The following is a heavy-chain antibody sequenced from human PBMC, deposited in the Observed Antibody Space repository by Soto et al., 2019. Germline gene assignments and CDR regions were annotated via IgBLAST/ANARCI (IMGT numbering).Heavy chain of an antibody. CDR1: GCTFRSYA. CDR3: VRVKVQAAEYYFDY. J-gene: IGHJ4*02. Sequence: QVQLVQSGAVVKKPGSSVKGSCKASGCTFRSYAISWVRQAPGQGLEWMGGIIPIFGTANYAQTFQGRVTNTAHESTSTAYMERSSLRSEDTAVYCWVRVKVQAAEYYFDYGGQRTRGTVAA. D-gene: IGHD2-2*01. V-gene: IGHV1-69*12. CDR2: IIPIFGTA.